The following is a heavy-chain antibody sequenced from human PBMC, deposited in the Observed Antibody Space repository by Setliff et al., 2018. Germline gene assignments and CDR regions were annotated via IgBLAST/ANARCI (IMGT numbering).Heavy chain of an antibody. J-gene: IGHJ4*02. V-gene: IGHV4-4*08. Sequence: LSLTCTVSGGSVSPYFWSWIRQPPGKGLEWIGSIDRTGNRYYNSPLRSRVTLSIDMSRNEFSLELRSMTAADTAMYYCARRDEYLQFREFFDFWGQGILVTVSS. CDR1: GGSVSPYF. CDR3: ARRDEYLQFREFFDF. CDR2: IDRTGNR. D-gene: IGHD3-10*01.